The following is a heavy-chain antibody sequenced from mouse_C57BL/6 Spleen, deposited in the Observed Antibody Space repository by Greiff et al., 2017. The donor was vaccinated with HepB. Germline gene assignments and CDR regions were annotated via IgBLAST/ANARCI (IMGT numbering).Heavy chain of an antibody. Sequence: EVMLVESGGGLVQPGGSLKLSCAASGFTFSDYGMAWVRQAPRKGPEWVAFISNLAYSIYYADTVTGRFTISRENAKNTLYLEMSSLRSEDTAMYYCARGRLTGTGFAYWGQGTLVTVSA. V-gene: IGHV5-15*04. J-gene: IGHJ3*01. CDR2: ISNLAYSI. CDR3: ARGRLTGTGFAY. D-gene: IGHD4-1*01. CDR1: GFTFSDYG.